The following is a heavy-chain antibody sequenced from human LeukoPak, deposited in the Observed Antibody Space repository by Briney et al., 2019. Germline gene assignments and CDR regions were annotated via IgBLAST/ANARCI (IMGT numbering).Heavy chain of an antibody. CDR1: GGSISSYY. D-gene: IGHD3-22*01. Sequence: SETLSLTCTVSGGSISSYYWSWIRQPPGKGLEWIGYIYYSGSTNYNPSLKSRVTMSVDTSKNQFSLKLSSVTAADTAVYYCAGSYSSGYSQADYWGQGTLVTVSS. J-gene: IGHJ4*02. CDR3: AGSYSSGYSQADY. V-gene: IGHV4-59*12. CDR2: IYYSGST.